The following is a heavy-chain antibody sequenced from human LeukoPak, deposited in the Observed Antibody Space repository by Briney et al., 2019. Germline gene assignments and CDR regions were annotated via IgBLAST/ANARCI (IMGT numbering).Heavy chain of an antibody. CDR1: GGSLSYYY. V-gene: IGHV4-34*01. CDR2: INRSGST. J-gene: IGHJ4*02. CDR3: ARGGFYCGDDCYVDY. D-gene: IGHD2-21*02. Sequence: SETLSLTCAVYGGSLSYYYWSWIRQPPEKGLEWIGEINRSGSTNYNPSLKSRVSISVDTSKNQFALKLSSVTAADTAVYYCARGGFYCGDDCYVDYWGQGTLVTVSS.